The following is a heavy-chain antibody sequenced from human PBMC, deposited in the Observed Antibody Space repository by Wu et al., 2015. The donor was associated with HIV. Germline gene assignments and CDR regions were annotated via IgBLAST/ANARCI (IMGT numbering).Heavy chain of an antibody. D-gene: IGHD3-10*01. CDR3: AREYYYGFGGGGEYFQH. Sequence: VKKPGASVKVSCKASGYTFTGYYMHWVRQAPGQGLEWMGWINPNSGGTNYAQKFQGRVTMTRDTSISTAYMELSRLRSDDTAVYYCAREYYYGFGGGGEYFQHWGQGTLVTVSS. V-gene: IGHV1-2*02. CDR2: INPNSGGT. CDR1: GYTFTGYY. J-gene: IGHJ1*01.